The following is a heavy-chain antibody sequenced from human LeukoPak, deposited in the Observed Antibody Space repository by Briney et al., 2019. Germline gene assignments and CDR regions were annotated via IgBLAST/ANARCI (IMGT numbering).Heavy chain of an antibody. CDR2: INSDGTR. Sequence: GGSLRLSCAGSGFTFNNSWMHWVRQAPGKGLVWVSRINSDGTRSYADSVKGRFTISRDNAKNTLFLQMNSLRVEDTAVYFCASPRIGDRGGYHDPCDIWGQGTMVTVSS. J-gene: IGHJ3*02. V-gene: IGHV3-74*01. CDR1: GFTFNNSW. D-gene: IGHD3-22*01. CDR3: ASPRIGDRGGYHDPCDI.